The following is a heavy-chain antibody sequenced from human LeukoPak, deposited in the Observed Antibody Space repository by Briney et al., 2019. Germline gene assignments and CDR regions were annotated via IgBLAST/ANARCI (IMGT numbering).Heavy chain of an antibody. D-gene: IGHD3-22*01. CDR2: IWYDGSNK. CDR1: GFTFSSYG. J-gene: IGHJ4*02. Sequence: GGSLGLSCAASGFTFSSYGMHWVRQAPGKGLEWVAVIWYDGSNKYYADSVKGRFTISRDNSKNTLYLQMNSLRAEDTAVYYCAKDRAAYYYDSSGYMIDYWGQGTLVTVSS. V-gene: IGHV3-30*02. CDR3: AKDRAAYYYDSSGYMIDY.